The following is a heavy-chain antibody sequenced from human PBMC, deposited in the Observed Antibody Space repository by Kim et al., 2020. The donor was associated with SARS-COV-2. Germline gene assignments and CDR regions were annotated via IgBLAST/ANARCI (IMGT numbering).Heavy chain of an antibody. CDR2: INPSGGST. CDR3: ARDGGPDYYYFGMDV. J-gene: IGHJ6*02. D-gene: IGHD3-3*01. CDR1: GYTFTSYY. V-gene: IGHV1-46*01. Sequence: ASVKVSCKASGYTFTSYYMHWVRQAPRQGLEWMGIINPSGGSTSYAQKFQGRVTMTRDTSTSTVYMELSSLRSEDTAVYYCARDGGPDYYYFGMDVWGQGTTVTVSS.